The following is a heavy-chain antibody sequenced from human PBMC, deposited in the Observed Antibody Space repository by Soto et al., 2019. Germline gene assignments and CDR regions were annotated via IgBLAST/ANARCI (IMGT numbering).Heavy chain of an antibody. J-gene: IGHJ4*02. D-gene: IGHD3-10*01. CDR2: FNPILSFS. CDR3: ASSFGSGSGAFDY. V-gene: IGHV1-69*02. Sequence: QVQLVQSGAEVKKPGSSVKVSCKASGDTFNFYTINWVRQAPGLGLEWMGRFNPILSFSDTALKFQGRVTLTADKSTNTAYMVLRSLSCEDTAIYYCASSFGSGSGAFDYWGQGALVTVSS. CDR1: GDTFNFYT.